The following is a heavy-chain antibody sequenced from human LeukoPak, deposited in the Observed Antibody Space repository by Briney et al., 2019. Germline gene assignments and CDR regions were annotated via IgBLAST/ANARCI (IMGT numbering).Heavy chain of an antibody. CDR1: GYSFTSYW. J-gene: IGHJ3*02. D-gene: IGHD6-19*01. CDR2: IYPGDSDT. Sequence: GESLKISCKGSGYSFTSYWIGWVRQMPGKGLEWVGIIYPGDSDTRYSPSFQGQVTISADKSISTAYLQWSSLKASDTAMYYCARQYSSGWPDHDAFDIWGQGTMVTVSS. CDR3: ARQYSSGWPDHDAFDI. V-gene: IGHV5-51*01.